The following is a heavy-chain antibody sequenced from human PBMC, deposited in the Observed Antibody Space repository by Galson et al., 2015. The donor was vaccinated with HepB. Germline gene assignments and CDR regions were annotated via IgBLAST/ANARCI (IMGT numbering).Heavy chain of an antibody. D-gene: IGHD1-7*01. Sequence: SLRLSCAASGFTFSSYAMSWVRQAPGKGLEWVSAISGSGGSTYYADSVKGRFTISRDNSKNTLYLQMNSLRAEDTAVYYCATTRTGTPMGSFDYWGQGTLVTVSS. CDR3: ATTRTGTPMGSFDY. CDR1: GFTFSSYA. V-gene: IGHV3-23*01. CDR2: ISGSGGST. J-gene: IGHJ4*02.